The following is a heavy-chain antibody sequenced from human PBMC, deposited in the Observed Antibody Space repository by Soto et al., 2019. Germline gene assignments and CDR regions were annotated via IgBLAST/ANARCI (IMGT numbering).Heavy chain of an antibody. Sequence: SGPTLVNPTQTLTLTCTFSGFSLSTSGMRVSWIRQPPGKALEWLARIDWDDDKFYSTSLKTRLTISKDTSKNQVVLTMTNMDPVGTATYYCARNAGYGMDVWGQGTTVTVSS. CDR1: GFSLSTSGMR. CDR2: IDWDDDK. CDR3: ARNAGYGMDV. J-gene: IGHJ6*02. V-gene: IGHV2-70*04.